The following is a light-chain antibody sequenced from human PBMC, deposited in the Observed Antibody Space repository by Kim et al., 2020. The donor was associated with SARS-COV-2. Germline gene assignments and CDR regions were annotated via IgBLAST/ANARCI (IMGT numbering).Light chain of an antibody. CDR1: SANIVAGSN. J-gene: IGLJ2*01. V-gene: IGLV1-40*01. Sequence: RVTISCTGTSANIVAGSNVHWYHHVPGTAPKLLIYSNTNRPSGVLDRFSGSKSGTSASLAITGLQPEDEGDYFCQSYDNGLDDKVFGGGTKLTVL. CDR2: SNT. CDR3: QSYDNGLDDKV.